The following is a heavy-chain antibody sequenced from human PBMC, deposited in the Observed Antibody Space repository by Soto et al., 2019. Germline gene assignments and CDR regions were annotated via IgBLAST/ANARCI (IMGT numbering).Heavy chain of an antibody. CDR3: ARHGGETHSSGYSYYFDY. V-gene: IGHV4-4*07. CDR1: GGSISSYY. J-gene: IGHJ4*02. Sequence: QVQLQESGPGLVKPSETLSLTCTVSGGSISSYYWSWIRQPAGKGLEWIGRIYTSGSTNYNPSLKSRVTMSVDTSNNQFSLKLSSVTAADTAVYYCARHGGETHSSGYSYYFDYWGQGTLVTVSS. CDR2: IYTSGST. D-gene: IGHD3-22*01.